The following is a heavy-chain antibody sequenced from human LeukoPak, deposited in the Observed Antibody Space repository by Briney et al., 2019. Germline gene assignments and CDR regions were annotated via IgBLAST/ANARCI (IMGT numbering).Heavy chain of an antibody. CDR3: ARIYCSSTSCYDHWDAFDI. Sequence: SETLSLTCTVSGGSISSYYWSWIRQPPGKGLEWIGYSYYSGSTNYNPSLKSRVTISVDTSKNQFSLKLSSVTAADTAVYYCARIYCSSTSCYDHWDAFDIWGQGTMVTVSS. J-gene: IGHJ3*02. V-gene: IGHV4-59*01. D-gene: IGHD2-2*01. CDR2: SYYSGST. CDR1: GGSISSYY.